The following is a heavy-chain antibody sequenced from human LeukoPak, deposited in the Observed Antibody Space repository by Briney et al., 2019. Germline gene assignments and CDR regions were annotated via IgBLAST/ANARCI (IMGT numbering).Heavy chain of an antibody. CDR3: AKDGVADLGLDY. Sequence: GGSLRLSCAASGFTFSSYAMSWVRQAPGKGLEWVSAISGSGGSTYYADSVKGRFTISRDNSKNTLYLQMNSPRAEDTAVYYCAKDGVADLGLDYWGQGTLVTVSS. V-gene: IGHV3-23*01. D-gene: IGHD3-3*01. CDR1: GFTFSSYA. CDR2: ISGSGGST. J-gene: IGHJ4*02.